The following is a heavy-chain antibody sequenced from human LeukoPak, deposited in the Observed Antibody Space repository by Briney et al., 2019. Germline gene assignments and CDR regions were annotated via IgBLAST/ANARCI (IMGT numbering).Heavy chain of an antibody. Sequence: SETLSLTCAVSGGSISSGGYSWSWIRQPPGKGLEWIGYIYHGGSTYYNPSLKSRVTISVDRSKNQFSLKLSSVTAADTAVYYCARGRVVPTAVWFDPWGQGTLVTVSS. CDR2: IYHGGST. V-gene: IGHV4-30-2*01. CDR3: ARGRVVPTAVWFDP. CDR1: GGSISSGGYS. D-gene: IGHD2-2*01. J-gene: IGHJ5*02.